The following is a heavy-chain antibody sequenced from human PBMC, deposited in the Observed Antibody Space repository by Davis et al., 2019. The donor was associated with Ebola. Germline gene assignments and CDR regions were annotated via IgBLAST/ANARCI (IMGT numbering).Heavy chain of an antibody. CDR3: ARRPYDSSGYHLDY. D-gene: IGHD3-22*01. J-gene: IGHJ4*02. CDR2: ISSSSSYI. CDR1: GFTFSSYS. V-gene: IGHV3-21*01. Sequence: GESLKISCAASGFTFSSYSMNWVRQAPGKGLEWVSPISSSSSYIYYADSVKGRFTISRDNAKNSLYLQMNSLRAEDTAVYYCARRPYDSSGYHLDYWGQGTLVAVSS.